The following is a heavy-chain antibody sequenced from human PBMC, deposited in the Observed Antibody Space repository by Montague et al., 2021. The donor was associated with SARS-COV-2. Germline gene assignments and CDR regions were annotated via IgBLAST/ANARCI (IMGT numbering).Heavy chain of an antibody. V-gene: IGHV4-34*01. CDR3: ARGRRPVVVPGAGPAGRAFDI. J-gene: IGHJ3*02. CDR2: VNQSGTT. D-gene: IGHD2-2*01. Sequence: SETLSLTCAISGGCFSSYYWGWSRQPPGKGLEGIGEVNQSGTTKYNPSVKSGVTISEDTSKNQFYLRLNSVTAADTAVYYFARGRRPVVVPGAGPAGRAFDIWGQGTMVTVSS. CDR1: GGCFSSYY.